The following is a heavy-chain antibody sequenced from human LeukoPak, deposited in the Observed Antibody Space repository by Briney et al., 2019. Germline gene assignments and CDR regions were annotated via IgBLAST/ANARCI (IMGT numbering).Heavy chain of an antibody. CDR3: AKSDWFDP. Sequence: SETPSLTCAVYGGSFSGYYWSWIRQPPGKGLEWIGEINHSGSTNYNPSLKSRVTISVDTSKNQFSLKLSSVTAADTAVYYCAKSDWFDPWGQGTLVTVSS. CDR1: GGSFSGYY. CDR2: INHSGST. J-gene: IGHJ5*02. V-gene: IGHV4-34*01.